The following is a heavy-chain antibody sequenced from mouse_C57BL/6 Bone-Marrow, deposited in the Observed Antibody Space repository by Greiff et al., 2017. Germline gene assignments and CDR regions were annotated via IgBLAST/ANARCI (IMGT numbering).Heavy chain of an antibody. CDR1: GFTFSSYA. J-gene: IGHJ4*01. Sequence: EVKLMESGGGLVKPGGSLKLSCAASGFTFSSYAMSWVRQTPEKRLEWVATISDGGSYTYYPDNVKGRFTISRDNAKNNLYLQMSHLKSEDTAMYYCARDDITTVVARWGQGTSVTVSS. CDR3: ARDDITTVVAR. CDR2: ISDGGSYT. V-gene: IGHV5-4*01. D-gene: IGHD1-1*01.